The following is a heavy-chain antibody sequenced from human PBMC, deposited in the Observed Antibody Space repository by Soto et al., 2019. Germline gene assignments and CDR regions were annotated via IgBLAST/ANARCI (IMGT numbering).Heavy chain of an antibody. CDR2: IKKDGSEK. J-gene: IGHJ4*02. CDR3: ARNIWFGEAEAYYFDY. CDR1: GFTFSSYW. D-gene: IGHD3-10*01. Sequence: GGSLRLSCAASGFTFSSYWMSWVRQAPGKGLEWVANIKKDGSEKYYVDSVKGRFTISRDNAKNSLYLQMNSLRAEDAAVYYCARNIWFGEAEAYYFDYWGQGTLVTVSS. V-gene: IGHV3-7*03.